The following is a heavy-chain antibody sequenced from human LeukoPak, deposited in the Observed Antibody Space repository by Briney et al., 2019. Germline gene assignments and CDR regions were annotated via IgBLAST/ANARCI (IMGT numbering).Heavy chain of an antibody. CDR2: INPNSGGT. Sequence: ASVKVSFKASGYTFTVYYMHWVRQAPGQGLEWMGWINPNSGGTNYAQKFQGRVTMTRDTSISTAYMALSRLRSDDTAVYYCARINRWWATTTYFQHWGQGTLVTVSS. CDR1: GYTFTVYY. D-gene: IGHD2-15*01. CDR3: ARINRWWATTTYFQH. J-gene: IGHJ1*01. V-gene: IGHV1-2*02.